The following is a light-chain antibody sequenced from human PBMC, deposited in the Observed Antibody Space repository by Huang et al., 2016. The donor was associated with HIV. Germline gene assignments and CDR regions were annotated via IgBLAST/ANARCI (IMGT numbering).Light chain of an antibody. V-gene: IGKV1-33*01. CDR2: DVS. CDR1: QDIGNS. Sequence: DIQMTQSPSSLSVSIGGRVPITCQASQDIGNSLNWYQQKPGTAPRLLIYDVSNLQTGVPSRFSGSGSRTDFTFTITSLQPEDIATYYCQHYDNLPSVTFGPGTKLEIK. J-gene: IGKJ2*01. CDR3: QHYDNLPSVT.